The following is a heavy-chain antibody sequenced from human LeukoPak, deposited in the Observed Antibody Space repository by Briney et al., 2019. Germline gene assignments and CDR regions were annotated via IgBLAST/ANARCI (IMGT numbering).Heavy chain of an antibody. J-gene: IGHJ4*02. CDR1: GGTFSSYA. D-gene: IGHD3-10*01. V-gene: IGHV1-69*04. CDR2: IIPILGIA. Sequence: ASVKVSCKASGGTFSSYAISWVRQAPGQGLEWMGRIIPILGIANYAQKFQGRVTITADKSTSTAYMELSSLRSEDTAVYYCARDYRTFYGSGNYYFNYWGQGTLVTVSS. CDR3: ARDYRTFYGSGNYYFNY.